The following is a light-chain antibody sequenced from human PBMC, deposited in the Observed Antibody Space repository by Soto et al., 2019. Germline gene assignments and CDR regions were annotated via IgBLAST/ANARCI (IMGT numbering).Light chain of an antibody. V-gene: IGKV3-15*01. CDR2: DAT. CDR1: QSVRNN. Sequence: EVVMTQSPATLSVSPGERATLSCKASQSVRNNLVWYLQKPGQAPRPIIYDATTRATGIPVRFSGSGSGTEFTLIISSLQSEDVGVYYCQQYDNWPPKTFGGGTKVDIK. J-gene: IGKJ4*01. CDR3: QQYDNWPPKT.